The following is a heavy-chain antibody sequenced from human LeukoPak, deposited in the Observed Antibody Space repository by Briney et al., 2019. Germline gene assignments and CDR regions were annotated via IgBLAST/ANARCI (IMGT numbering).Heavy chain of an antibody. J-gene: IGHJ4*02. D-gene: IGHD6-13*01. Sequence: SETLSLTCTVSGYSISSGYYWGWIRQPPGKGLEWIGSIYHSGSTYYNPSLKSRVTISVDTSKNQFSLKLSSVTAADTAVYYCATIAAGPHWGQGTLVTVSS. CDR1: GYSISSGYY. CDR3: ATIAAGPH. V-gene: IGHV4-38-2*02. CDR2: IYHSGST.